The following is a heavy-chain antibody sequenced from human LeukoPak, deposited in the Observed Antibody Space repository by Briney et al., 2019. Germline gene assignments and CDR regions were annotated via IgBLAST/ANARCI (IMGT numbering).Heavy chain of an antibody. D-gene: IGHD3-10*01. Sequence: VASVKVSCKASEYTFTSYYMHWVRHAPGQGLEWMGIINPSGGSTSYAQKFQGRVTMTTDTSTSTAYMELRSLRSDDTAVYYCARDSDQAYGSGSYQSWGQGTLVTVSS. CDR1: EYTFTSYY. J-gene: IGHJ4*02. CDR2: INPSGGST. V-gene: IGHV1-46*01. CDR3: ARDSDQAYGSGSYQS.